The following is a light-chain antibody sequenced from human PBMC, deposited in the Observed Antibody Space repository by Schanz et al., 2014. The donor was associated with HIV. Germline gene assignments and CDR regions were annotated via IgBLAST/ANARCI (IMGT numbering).Light chain of an antibody. CDR2: DAS. V-gene: IGKV3-20*01. CDR1: QSVSSN. CDR3: QQYGSSPT. Sequence: EIVMTQSPATLSVSPGERATLSCRASQSVSSNLAWYQQKPGQAPRLLIYDASTRATGIPDRFSGSGSGTDFTLTISRLEPEDFAVYYCQQYGSSPTFGQGTRVEIK. J-gene: IGKJ1*01.